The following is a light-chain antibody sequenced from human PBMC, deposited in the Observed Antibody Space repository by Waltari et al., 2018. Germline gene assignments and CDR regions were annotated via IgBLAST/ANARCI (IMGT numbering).Light chain of an antibody. Sequence: DIQMTQSPSSLSASVGDRVTVTCRASQSISSYLSWYQQKPRKAPKLLIYDASSLQSGVTSRFSGSGSGTDFTLTISSLQPEDFATYYCQQSYSTPYTFGQGTKLEIK. V-gene: IGKV1-39*01. CDR3: QQSYSTPYT. CDR1: QSISSY. CDR2: DAS. J-gene: IGKJ2*01.